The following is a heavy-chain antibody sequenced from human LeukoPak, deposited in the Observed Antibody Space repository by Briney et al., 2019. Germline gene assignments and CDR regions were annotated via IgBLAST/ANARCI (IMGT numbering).Heavy chain of an antibody. Sequence: SETLSLTCAAYGGSFSGYYWSWIRQPPGKELEWIGEINHSGSTNYNPSLKSRVTISVDTSKNQFSLKLSSVTAADTAVYYCARGLLCSGGSCYKAIDYWGQGTLATVS. V-gene: IGHV4-34*01. CDR1: GGSFSGYY. CDR3: ARGLLCSGGSCYKAIDY. D-gene: IGHD2-15*01. J-gene: IGHJ4*02. CDR2: INHSGST.